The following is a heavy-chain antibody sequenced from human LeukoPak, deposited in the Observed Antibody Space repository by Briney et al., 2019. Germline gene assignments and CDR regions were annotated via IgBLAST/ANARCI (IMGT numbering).Heavy chain of an antibody. J-gene: IGHJ5*02. Sequence: SQTLSLTCTVSGGSISSGSYYWSWIRQPAGKGLEWLGRIYTSGSTNYNPSLKSRVTISVDTSKNQFSLKLSSVTAADTAVYYCAREPYYYDSSGYYGWFDPWGQGTLVTVSS. CDR2: IYTSGST. V-gene: IGHV4-61*02. CDR3: AREPYYYDSSGYYGWFDP. D-gene: IGHD3-22*01. CDR1: GGSISSGSYY.